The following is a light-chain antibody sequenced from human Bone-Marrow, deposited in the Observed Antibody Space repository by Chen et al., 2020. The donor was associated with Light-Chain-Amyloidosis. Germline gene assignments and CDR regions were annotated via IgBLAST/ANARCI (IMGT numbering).Light chain of an antibody. CDR3: QSADSSGTYEVI. J-gene: IGLJ2*01. Sequence: SSELTQPPSVAVSQGQTDRITLYGDDLPTKSAYWYQQKPGHAPVLVIHRDTERPSGISERFSGSSSGTTATLTISGVQAEDEADYHCQSADSSGTYEVIFGGGTKLTVL. CDR1: DLPTKS. CDR2: RDT. V-gene: IGLV3-25*03.